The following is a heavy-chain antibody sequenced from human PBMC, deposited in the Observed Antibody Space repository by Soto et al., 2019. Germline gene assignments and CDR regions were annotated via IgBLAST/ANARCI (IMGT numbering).Heavy chain of an antibody. CDR1: GFTFSGSA. CDR2: IRSKANSYAT. CDR3: TRHSDIKHCGGGCDGYN. J-gene: IGHJ4*02. V-gene: IGHV3-73*02. Sequence: EVQLVESGGGLVQPGGSLKLSCAASGFTFSGSAMHWVRQASGKGLEWVGRIRSKANSYATAYAASVKGRFTIPRDDSNTTPYLQMNSLKTEDTAVYYCTRHSDIKHCGGGCDGYNWGQGTLVTVSS. D-gene: IGHD2-21*02.